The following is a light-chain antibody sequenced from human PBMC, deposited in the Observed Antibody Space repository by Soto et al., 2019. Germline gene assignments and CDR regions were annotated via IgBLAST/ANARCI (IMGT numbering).Light chain of an antibody. J-gene: IGKJ1*01. CDR2: DAS. Sequence: DLQMTQSPSTLSASVGDRVTITCRASQSIGSLLAWYQQKPGKAPKLLIYDASSLESGVPSRFSGSGSGTEFTLTISSLQPDDFATYYCQHYNSYSEAFGQGTKVDIK. CDR3: QHYNSYSEA. CDR1: QSIGSL. V-gene: IGKV1-5*01.